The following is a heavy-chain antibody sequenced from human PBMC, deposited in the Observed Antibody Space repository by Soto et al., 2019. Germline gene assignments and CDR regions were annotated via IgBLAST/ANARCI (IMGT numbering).Heavy chain of an antibody. V-gene: IGHV3-21*01. J-gene: IGHJ6*03. Sequence: GGSLRLSCAASGFTFSSYSMNWVRQAPGKGLEWVSSISSSSSYIYYADSVKGRFTISRDNAKNSLYLQMNSLRAEDTAVYYCARDESMPSIVVVPAAHYYYMDVWGKGTTVTVSS. CDR2: ISSSSSYI. CDR1: GFTFSSYS. CDR3: ARDESMPSIVVVPAAHYYYMDV. D-gene: IGHD2-2*01.